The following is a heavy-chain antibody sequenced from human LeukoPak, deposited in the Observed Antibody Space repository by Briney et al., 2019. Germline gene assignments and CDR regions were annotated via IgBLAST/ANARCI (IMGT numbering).Heavy chain of an antibody. CDR2: INPNSGGT. CDR3: VRDRADIVVVPASMVIGY. Sequence: ASVKVSCEASGYTFTGYYMHWVRQAPGQGLEWMGWINPNSGGTNYAQKFQGRVTMTRDTSIRKAYMELSRMRSDATAVYYCVRDRADIVVVPASMVIGYRGQGTLVTVSS. V-gene: IGHV1-2*02. D-gene: IGHD2-2*01. J-gene: IGHJ4*02. CDR1: GYTFTGYY.